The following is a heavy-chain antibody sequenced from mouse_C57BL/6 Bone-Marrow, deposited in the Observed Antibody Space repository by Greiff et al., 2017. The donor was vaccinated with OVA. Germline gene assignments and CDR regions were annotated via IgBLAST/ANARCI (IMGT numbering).Heavy chain of an antibody. CDR1: GIDFNRYW. J-gene: IGHJ4*01. CDR2: INPDSSTI. Sequence: EVKLMESGGGLVQPGGSLKLSCAASGIDFNRYWMSWVRRAPGKGLEWIGEINPDSSTINYAPSLKDKFIISRDNAKNTLYLQMSKVRSEDTALYYCARPDGYHGDYAMDYWGQGTSVTVSS. CDR3: ARPDGYHGDYAMDY. V-gene: IGHV4-1*01. D-gene: IGHD2-3*01.